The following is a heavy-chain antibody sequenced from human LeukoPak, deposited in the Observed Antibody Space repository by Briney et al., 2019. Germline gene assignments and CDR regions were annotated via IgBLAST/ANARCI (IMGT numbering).Heavy chain of an antibody. Sequence: SETLSLTCAVYGGSFSGYYWGWIRQPPGKGLEWIGEINHSGSTNYNPSLKSRVTISVDTSKNQFSLKLSSVTAADTAVYYCASLWFGISNWFDPWGQGTLVTVSS. CDR3: ASLWFGISNWFDP. CDR2: INHSGST. D-gene: IGHD3-10*01. CDR1: GGSFSGYY. J-gene: IGHJ5*02. V-gene: IGHV4-34*01.